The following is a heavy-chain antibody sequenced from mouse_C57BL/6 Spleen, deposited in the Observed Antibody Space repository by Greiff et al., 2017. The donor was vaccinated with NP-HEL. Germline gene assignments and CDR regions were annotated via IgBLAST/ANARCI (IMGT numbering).Heavy chain of an antibody. V-gene: IGHV1-69*01. CDR1: GYTFTSYW. J-gene: IGHJ3*01. D-gene: IGHD2-3*01. Sequence: QVQLQQPGAELVMPGASVKLSCKASGYTFTSYWMHWVKQRPGKGLEWIGEIDPSDSYTNYNEKFKGKSTLTVDKSSSTAYMQLSSLTSENSAVYYCARSGDGYSCSAYWGQGTLVTVSA. CDR3: ARSGDGYSCSAY. CDR2: IDPSDSYT.